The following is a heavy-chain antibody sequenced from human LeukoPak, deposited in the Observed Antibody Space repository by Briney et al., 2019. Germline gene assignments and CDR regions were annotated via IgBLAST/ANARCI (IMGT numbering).Heavy chain of an antibody. Sequence: SETLSLTCTVSGGPISSNNYYWGWIRQPPGKGLEWIGSIFYRGCTYFNPSLKSRVTISVDTSKNQFSLKLRSVTAADTAVYYCAKQNYDFLTGYGAFDYWGRGTLVTVSS. J-gene: IGHJ4*02. CDR2: IFYRGCT. CDR3: AKQNYDFLTGYGAFDY. V-gene: IGHV4-39*01. D-gene: IGHD3-9*01. CDR1: GGPISSNNYY.